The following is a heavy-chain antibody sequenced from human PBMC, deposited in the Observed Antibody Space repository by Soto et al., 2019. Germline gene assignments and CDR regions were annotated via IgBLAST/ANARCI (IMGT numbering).Heavy chain of an antibody. D-gene: IGHD6-6*01. CDR2: IIPLLNTP. CDR1: GGTFSRYA. V-gene: IGHV1-69*01. J-gene: IGHJ6*02. Sequence: QVQLVQSGAKVKKPGSSVKVSCRASGGTFSRYAVSWVRQAPGQGLEWMGVIIPLLNTPKYVQKFQGRVTITADASATTAYMELSSLRSEDTAVYYCARESSSPNYYYYGMDVWGQGTTVTVSS. CDR3: ARESSSPNYYYYGMDV.